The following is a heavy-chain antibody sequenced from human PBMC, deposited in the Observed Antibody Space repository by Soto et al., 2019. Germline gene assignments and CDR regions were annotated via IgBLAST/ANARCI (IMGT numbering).Heavy chain of an antibody. V-gene: IGHV1-69*02. CDR3: ARAGESVTAAAWGMDV. CDR2: IIPILGIA. CDR1: GGTFSSYT. Sequence: QVQLVQSGAEVKKPGSSVKVSCKASGGTFSSYTISWVRQAPGQGLEWMGRIIPILGIANYAQKFQGRVMITADKSTSTAYMELSSLRSEDTAVYYCARAGESVTAAAWGMDVWGQGTTVTVSS. J-gene: IGHJ6*02. D-gene: IGHD2-21*02.